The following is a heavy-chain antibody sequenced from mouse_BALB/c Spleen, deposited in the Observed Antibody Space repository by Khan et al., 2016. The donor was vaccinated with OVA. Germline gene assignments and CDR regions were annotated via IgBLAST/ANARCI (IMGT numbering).Heavy chain of an antibody. V-gene: IGHV9-4*02. CDR3: ARGGAAYDRNDGGAMEY. CDR1: GYTFTTAG. CDR2: INTHSGVP. J-gene: IGHJ4*01. D-gene: IGHD2-14*01. Sequence: QVQLKESGPELKKPGETVRISCKASGYTFTTAGIQWVQKMPGKGLKWIGWINTHSGVPKYAEDFKGRFAFSLEISVNTAYLQITNLKNEDTAAYLCARGGAAYDRNDGGAMEYWGQGTSVTVSS.